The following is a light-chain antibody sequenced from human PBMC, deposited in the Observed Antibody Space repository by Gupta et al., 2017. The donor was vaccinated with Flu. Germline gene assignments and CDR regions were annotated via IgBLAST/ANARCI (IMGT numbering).Light chain of an antibody. J-gene: IGKJ4*01. CDR3: QQEKSFPIT. CDR1: QRFRNN. Sequence: PYTLSASLLERVTITCRAIQRFRNNLAWYQQKPGKAPILLIYKSSNVESGVPSRFSVSGSWTEFTLTISCPQPDDFATYYCQQEKSFPITFGVGTKVVIK. CDR2: KSS. V-gene: IGKV1-5*03.